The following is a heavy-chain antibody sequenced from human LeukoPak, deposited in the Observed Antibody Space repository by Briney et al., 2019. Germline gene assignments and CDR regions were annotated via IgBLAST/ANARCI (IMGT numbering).Heavy chain of an antibody. Sequence: AASVKVSCKASGYTFTSYAMNWVRQAPGQGLEWMGWINTNTGNPTYAQGFTGRFVFSLDTSVSTAYLQISSLKAEDTAVYYCARDEGDYDSSGYPSLDYWGQGTLVTVSS. CDR1: GYTFTSYA. CDR3: ARDEGDYDSSGYPSLDY. D-gene: IGHD3-22*01. V-gene: IGHV7-4-1*02. CDR2: INTNTGNP. J-gene: IGHJ4*02.